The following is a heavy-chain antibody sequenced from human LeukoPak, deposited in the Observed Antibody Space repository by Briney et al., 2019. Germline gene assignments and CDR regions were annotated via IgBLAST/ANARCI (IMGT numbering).Heavy chain of an antibody. CDR3: ARVVYSHYWPEGMDV. V-gene: IGHV4-61*08. J-gene: IGHJ6*02. D-gene: IGHD4-11*01. Sequence: PSQTLSLTCSVSGGSITSGDYHWSWIRQPPGKGLEWIGYIYNSETTNYNPSLESRVTISEDTSKNQFSLMLTSVTAADTAVYYCARVVYSHYWPEGMDVWGQGTTVTVSS. CDR2: IYNSETT. CDR1: GGSITSGDYH.